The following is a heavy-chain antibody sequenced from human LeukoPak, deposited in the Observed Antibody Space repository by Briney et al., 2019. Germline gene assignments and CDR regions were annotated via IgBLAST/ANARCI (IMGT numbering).Heavy chain of an antibody. CDR3: ASYKWNDASFDY. Sequence: TGRSLRLSCAASGFTFSSYAMHWVRQAPGKGLEWVAVISYDGSNKYYADSVKGRFTISRDNAKSSLYLQMNSLRAEDTAVYYCASYKWNDASFDYWGQGTLVTVSS. CDR2: ISYDGSNK. J-gene: IGHJ4*02. V-gene: IGHV3-30-3*01. CDR1: GFTFSSYA. D-gene: IGHD1-20*01.